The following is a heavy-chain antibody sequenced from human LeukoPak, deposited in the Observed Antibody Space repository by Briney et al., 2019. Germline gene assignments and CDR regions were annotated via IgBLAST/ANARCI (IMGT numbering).Heavy chain of an antibody. D-gene: IGHD5-12*01. J-gene: IGHJ4*02. CDR2: ISGDGGST. V-gene: IGHV3-43*02. CDR1: GFTFDDYA. CDR3: AKDSGYSGHGPHPLDY. Sequence: GGSLRLSCAASGFTFDDYAIHWVRQAPGKGLEWVSLISGDGGSTYYADSVKGRFTISRDNSKNSLYLQMNSLRSEDTALYCCAKDSGYSGHGPHPLDYWGQGTLVTVSS.